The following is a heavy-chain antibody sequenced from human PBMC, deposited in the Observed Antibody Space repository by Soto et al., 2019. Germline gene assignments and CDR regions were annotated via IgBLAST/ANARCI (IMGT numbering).Heavy chain of an antibody. CDR3: ARARSQDYGGNWDGMDV. V-gene: IGHV3-33*01. D-gene: IGHD4-17*01. CDR2: IWYDGSNK. J-gene: IGHJ6*02. CDR1: GFTFSSYG. Sequence: GGSLRLSCAASGFTFSSYGMHWVRQAPGKGLEWVAVIWYDGSNKYYADSVKGRFTISRDNSKNTLYLQMNSLRAEDTAVYYCARARSQDYGGNWDGMDVWGQGTTVTVSS.